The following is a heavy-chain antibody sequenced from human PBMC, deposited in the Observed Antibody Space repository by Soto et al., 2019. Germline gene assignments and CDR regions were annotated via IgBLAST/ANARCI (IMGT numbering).Heavy chain of an antibody. CDR3: AREGGGPRTGCGSGRAMDV. Sequence: PXGSLILSCSAAGCTVSSNYLSWVRQAPGKGLEWVSVIYSGGSTYYADSVKGRFTISRDKSKNTLYLKMNSLRAEDTAVYYWAREGGGPRTGCGSGRAMDVWGQGTTVTVSS. CDR2: IYSGGST. V-gene: IGHV3-53*01. D-gene: IGHD3-10*01. CDR1: GCTVSSNY. J-gene: IGHJ6*02.